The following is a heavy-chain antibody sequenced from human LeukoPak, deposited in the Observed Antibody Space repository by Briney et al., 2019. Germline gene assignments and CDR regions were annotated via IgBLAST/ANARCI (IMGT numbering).Heavy chain of an antibody. D-gene: IGHD1-26*01. Sequence: ASVKVSCKASRYTFTGYYMHWVRQAPGQGLEWMGWINPNSGGTNYAQKFQGWVTMTRDTSISTAYMELSRLRSDDTAVYYCARDASGSHFDYWGQGTLVTVSS. CDR2: INPNSGGT. V-gene: IGHV1-2*04. J-gene: IGHJ4*02. CDR3: ARDASGSHFDY. CDR1: RYTFTGYY.